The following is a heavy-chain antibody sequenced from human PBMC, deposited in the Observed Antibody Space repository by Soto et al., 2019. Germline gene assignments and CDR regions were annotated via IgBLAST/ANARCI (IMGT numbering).Heavy chain of an antibody. CDR1: GGSLSGFY. J-gene: IGHJ4*02. Sequence: QVQLQQWGAGLLKPSETLSLNCAVNGGSLSGFYWSWIRQPPGKGLEWMGEIKDGGYTNYSPSLKSRATISADRSNHQFSLRLNSVSAGDTGVYYCARSQEGVVATHWDQGALVTVSS. V-gene: IGHV4-34*01. CDR2: IKDGGYT. D-gene: IGHD5-12*01. CDR3: ARSQEGVVATH.